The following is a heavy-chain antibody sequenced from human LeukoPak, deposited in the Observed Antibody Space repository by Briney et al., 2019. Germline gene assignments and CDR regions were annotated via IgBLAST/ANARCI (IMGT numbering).Heavy chain of an antibody. V-gene: IGHV4-59*01. CDR2: IYYSGST. J-gene: IGHJ4*02. D-gene: IGHD4-17*01. CDR3: ARDARDYGELGSFDY. Sequence: SETLSLTCTVSGGSISSYYWSWIRKPPGKGLEWIGYIYYSGSTNYNPSLKSRVTISVDTSKNQFSLKLSSVTAADTAVYYCARDARDYGELGSFDYWGQGTLVTVSS. CDR1: GGSISSYY.